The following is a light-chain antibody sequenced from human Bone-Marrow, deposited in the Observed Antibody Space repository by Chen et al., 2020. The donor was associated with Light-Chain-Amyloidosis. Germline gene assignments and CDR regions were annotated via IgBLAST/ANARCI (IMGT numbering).Light chain of an antibody. CDR1: DLPTKY. CDR2: RDT. Sequence: SYELTQPPSVSVSPGQTARLNCSGDDLPTKYAYWYQQKPGRAPVLVIHRDTERPSGISYRFPGSSSGTTATLTISGVQAEDEADYHCQSADSSGTYEVIFGGGTKLTVL. V-gene: IGLV3-25*03. J-gene: IGLJ2*01. CDR3: QSADSSGTYEVI.